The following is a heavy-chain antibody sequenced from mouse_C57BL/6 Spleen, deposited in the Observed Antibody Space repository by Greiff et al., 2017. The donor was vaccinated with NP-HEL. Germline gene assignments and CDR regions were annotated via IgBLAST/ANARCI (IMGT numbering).Heavy chain of an antibody. CDR3: ARRQLDAMDY. Sequence: EVKVVESGGGLVKPGGSLKLSCAASGFTFSSYAMSWVRQTPEKRLEWVATISDGGSYTYYPDNVKGRFTISRDNAKNNLYLQMSHLKSEDTAMYYCARRQLDAMDYWGQGTSVTVSS. V-gene: IGHV5-4*03. CDR1: GFTFSSYA. CDR2: ISDGGSYT. D-gene: IGHD3-2*01. J-gene: IGHJ4*01.